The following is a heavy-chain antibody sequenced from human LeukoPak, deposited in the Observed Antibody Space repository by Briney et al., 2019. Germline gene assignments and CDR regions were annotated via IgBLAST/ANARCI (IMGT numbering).Heavy chain of an antibody. J-gene: IGHJ3*01. CDR2: INSDGSIS. CDR1: GFTFSXXX. CDR3: AGGISATGGG. D-gene: IGHD6-13*01. Sequence: GGSLRLSCXASGFTFSXXXXXXXXQVPGKGLVWVSRINSDGSISTYADSVKGRFXXSRDNAKNTLYLQMNSLRVEDTAVYYCAGGISATGGGWGQGTMVIVSS. V-gene: IGHV3-74*01.